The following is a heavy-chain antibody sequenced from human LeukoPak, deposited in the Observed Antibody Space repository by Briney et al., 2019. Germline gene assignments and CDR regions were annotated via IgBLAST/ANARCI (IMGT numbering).Heavy chain of an antibody. D-gene: IGHD2-15*01. J-gene: IGHJ4*02. V-gene: IGHV4-59*08. CDR2: IYYSGST. CDR1: GGSISSYY. CDR3: ATNRAGVAATD. Sequence: SETLSLTCTVSGGSISSYYWSWIRQPLGKGLEWIGYIYYSGSTNYNPSLKSRVTISVDTSKNQFSLKLSSVTAADTAVYYCATNRAGVAATDWGQGTLVTVSS.